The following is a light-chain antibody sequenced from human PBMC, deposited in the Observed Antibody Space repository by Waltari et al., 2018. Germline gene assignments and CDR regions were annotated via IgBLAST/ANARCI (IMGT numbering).Light chain of an antibody. J-gene: IGKJ1*01. Sequence: IVLTQSPGPLSLSPGGRATLYRRASQNIGNYLAWYQQKPGQAPRLLIYGPYSRAAGIPDRFSGSGSGADFSLTISRLEPEDFAVYYCQHHVRLPATFGQGTKV. CDR2: GPY. CDR3: QHHVRLPAT. V-gene: IGKV3-20*01. CDR1: QNIGNY.